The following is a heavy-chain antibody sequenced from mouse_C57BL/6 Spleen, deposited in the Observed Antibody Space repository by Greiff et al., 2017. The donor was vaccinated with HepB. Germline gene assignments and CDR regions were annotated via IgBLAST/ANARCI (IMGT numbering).Heavy chain of an antibody. CDR3: ARAPLTGTSYAMDY. CDR2: IWSGGST. D-gene: IGHD4-1*01. CDR1: GFSLTSYG. V-gene: IGHV2-2*01. Sequence: VQLQESGPGLVQPSQSLSITCTVSGFSLTSYGVHWVRQSPGKGLEWLGVIWSGGSTDYNAAFISRLSISKDNSKSQVFFKMNSLQADDTAIYYCARAPLTGTSYAMDYWGQGTSVTVSS. J-gene: IGHJ4*01.